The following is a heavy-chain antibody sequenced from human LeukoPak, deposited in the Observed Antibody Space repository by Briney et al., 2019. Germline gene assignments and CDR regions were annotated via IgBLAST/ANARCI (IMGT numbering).Heavy chain of an antibody. CDR3: ARDLGQYYGTSDNWFDP. CDR1: GITFSSYG. Sequence: GGSLRLSCAASGITFSSYGMSWVRQAPGKGLVWVSRINSDGINTSYADSVKGRFTISRDNAKNTLNLQMNSLRAEDTAVYYCARDLGQYYGTSDNWFDPWGQGTLVTVSS. J-gene: IGHJ5*02. D-gene: IGHD3-10*01. CDR2: INSDGINT. V-gene: IGHV3-74*01.